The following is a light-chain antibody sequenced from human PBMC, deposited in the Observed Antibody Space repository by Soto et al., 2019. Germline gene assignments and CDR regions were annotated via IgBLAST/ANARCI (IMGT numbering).Light chain of an antibody. CDR2: DVS. J-gene: IGLJ1*01. CDR3: SSYTSSSTEV. CDR1: SSDVGGYNY. Sequence: QSALTQPASVSGSPGQSITISCTGTSSDVGGYNYVSWYQQHPGKDPKLMSYDVSNRPSGVSNRFSGSKSGNTASLTISGLQAEDEADYYCSSYTSSSTEVFGTGTKLTVL. V-gene: IGLV2-14*01.